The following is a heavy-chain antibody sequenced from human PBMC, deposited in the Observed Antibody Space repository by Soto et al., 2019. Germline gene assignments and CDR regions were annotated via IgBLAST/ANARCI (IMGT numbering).Heavy chain of an antibody. CDR1: GFTFNNYA. CDR3: AKGLYYYDSGGYRVFDY. V-gene: IGHV3-23*01. D-gene: IGHD3-22*01. J-gene: IGHJ4*02. Sequence: PGGSLRLSCAASGFTFNNYALTWVRQAPGKGLEWVSTISVSGGTTHYSDSVKGRFTISRDNSKKTVYLQMHGLKADDTGVYYCAKGLYYYDSGGYRVFDYWGQGALVTVSS. CDR2: ISVSGGTT.